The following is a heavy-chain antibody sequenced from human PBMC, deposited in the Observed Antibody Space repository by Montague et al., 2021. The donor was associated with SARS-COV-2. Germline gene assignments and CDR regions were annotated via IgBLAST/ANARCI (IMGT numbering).Heavy chain of an antibody. CDR2: ISTSSSNI. CDR1: GFPFSSFN. D-gene: IGHD4-17*01. CDR3: ATTTGLGS. V-gene: IGHV3-23*05. J-gene: IGHJ5*02. Sequence: SRRLSCAASGFPFSSFNMNWVRQAPGKGLEWVSFISTSSSNIYYADSVRGRFTISRDKAKNTLYLQMNSLRAEDTAVYYCATTTGLGSWGQGTLVAVSS.